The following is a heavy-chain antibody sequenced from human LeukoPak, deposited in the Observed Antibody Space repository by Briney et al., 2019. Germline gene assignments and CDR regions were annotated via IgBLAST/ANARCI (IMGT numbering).Heavy chain of an antibody. CDR1: GFTFSSHG. Sequence: GGSLRLSCAASGFTFSSHGMHWVRQAPGKGLEWVAVISYGGSNKYYADSVKGRFTISRDNSKNTLYLQMNSLRAEDTAVYYCATGEPTNSLDYWGQGTLVTVSS. CDR2: ISYGGSNK. J-gene: IGHJ4*02. V-gene: IGHV3-30*03. CDR3: ATGEPTNSLDY. D-gene: IGHD1-14*01.